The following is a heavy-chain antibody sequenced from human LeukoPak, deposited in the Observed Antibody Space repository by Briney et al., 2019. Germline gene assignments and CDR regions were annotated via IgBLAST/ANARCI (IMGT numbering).Heavy chain of an antibody. Sequence: GESLWISCKGSGYSFTSYWIGWVRQMPGKGLEWMGIIYPGDSDTRYSPSFQGQVTISADKSISTAYLQWSSLKASDTAMCYCARCGSGSYYKPPYYYYGMDVWGQGTTVTVSS. D-gene: IGHD3-10*01. CDR3: ARCGSGSYYKPPYYYYGMDV. CDR2: IYPGDSDT. V-gene: IGHV5-51*01. J-gene: IGHJ6*02. CDR1: GYSFTSYW.